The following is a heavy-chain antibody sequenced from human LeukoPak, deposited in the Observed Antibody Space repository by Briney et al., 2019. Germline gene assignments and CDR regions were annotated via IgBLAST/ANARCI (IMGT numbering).Heavy chain of an antibody. CDR1: GYTFISYG. CDR3: ARVSPEEQLGQEWFDP. V-gene: IGHV1-18*01. CDR2: ISGYNGNT. D-gene: IGHD6-13*01. J-gene: IGHJ5*02. Sequence: ASVKVSCKASGYTFISYGISWVRQAPGQGLEWMGWISGYNGNTNYAQNLQGRVTMTKDTSTTTAYMELRSLRSDDTAIYYCARVSPEEQLGQEWFDPWGQGTLVTVSS.